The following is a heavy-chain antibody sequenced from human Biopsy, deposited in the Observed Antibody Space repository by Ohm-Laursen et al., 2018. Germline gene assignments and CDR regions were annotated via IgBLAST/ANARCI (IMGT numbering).Heavy chain of an antibody. J-gene: IGHJ6*02. CDR1: EFSFSRYD. D-gene: IGHD3-3*01. Sequence: ASVKVSCNGSEFSFSRYDMHWVRQAPGRGLEWMGIISPSGGGTMDAQKFQDRLTMTRDTSTSTVHMELKSLKSEDTAVYYCARMGRNLEWIHYYYYGMDVWGQGTTVTVS. V-gene: IGHV1-46*01. CDR3: ARMGRNLEWIHYYYYGMDV. CDR2: ISPSGGGT.